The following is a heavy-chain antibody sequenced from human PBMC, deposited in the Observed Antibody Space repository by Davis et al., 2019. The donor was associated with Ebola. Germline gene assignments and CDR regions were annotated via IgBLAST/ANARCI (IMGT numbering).Heavy chain of an antibody. CDR1: GFTFSSYD. CDR3: AKGGYRAFDI. Sequence: GESLKISCAASGFTFSSYDMHWVRQATGKGLEWVSAIGTAGDTYYPGSVKGRFTISRDNAKNSLFLQMNSLRAEDTAVYYCAKGGYRAFDIWGQGTMVTVSS. V-gene: IGHV3-13*01. CDR2: IGTAGDT. D-gene: IGHD1-1*01. J-gene: IGHJ3*02.